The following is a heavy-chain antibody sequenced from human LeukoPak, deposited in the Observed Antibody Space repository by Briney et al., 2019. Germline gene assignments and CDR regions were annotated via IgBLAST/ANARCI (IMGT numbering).Heavy chain of an antibody. V-gene: IGHV3-64D*06. CDR3: VKSIDYDSSGYQSDY. J-gene: IGHJ4*02. D-gene: IGHD3-22*01. CDR1: GFTFSSYD. CDR2: ISSEGGST. Sequence: GGSLRLSCSASGFTFSSYDMHWVRQAPGQGLEYVSAISSEGGSTYYTESVKGRFTISRDNSKNTLYLQMSSLRAEDTAVYYCVKSIDYDSSGYQSDYWGRGTLVTVSS.